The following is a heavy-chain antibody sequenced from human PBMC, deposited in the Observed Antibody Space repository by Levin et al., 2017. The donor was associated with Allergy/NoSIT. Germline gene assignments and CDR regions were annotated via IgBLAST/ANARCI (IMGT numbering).Heavy chain of an antibody. CDR1: GGSISTDNW. J-gene: IGHJ4*02. V-gene: IGHV4-4*02. CDR2: IYRSGDT. D-gene: IGHD3-9*01. CDR3: ATVEGLFCSGVSCSYSFHY. Sequence: SETLSLTCAVSGGSISTDNWWSWIRQPPGKGLEWIGEIYRSGDTNHNPSLSSRVTTSVDTTKNHFSLKLSSVTAADTAVYYCATVEGLFCSGVSCSYSFHYWGQGALVTVSS.